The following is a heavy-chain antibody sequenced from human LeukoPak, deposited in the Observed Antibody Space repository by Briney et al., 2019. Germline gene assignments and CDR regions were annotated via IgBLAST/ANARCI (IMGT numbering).Heavy chain of an antibody. V-gene: IGHV1-69*06. CDR3: ARDSDSRDPPHFDY. D-gene: IGHD2-21*01. J-gene: IGHJ4*02. CDR1: GGTFSSYA. CDR2: IIPIFGTA. Sequence: SVKVSCKASGGTFSSYAISWVRQAPGQGLEWMGGIIPIFGTANYAQKFRGRVTITADKSTRTAYMELSSLRSEDTAVYYCARDSDSRDPPHFDYWGQGTLVTVSS.